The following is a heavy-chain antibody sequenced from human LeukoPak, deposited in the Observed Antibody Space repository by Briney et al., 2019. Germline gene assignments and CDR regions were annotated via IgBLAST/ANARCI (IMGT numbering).Heavy chain of an antibody. V-gene: IGHV3-48*03. CDR2: ISRGSTI. CDR3: ARESIAVAGAPFDY. CDR1: GFTFSSYE. D-gene: IGHD6-19*01. Sequence: GGSLRLSCAASGFTFSSYEMNWVRQAPGKGLEWVSYISRGSTIYDADSVKGRFTISRDNAKNSLYLQMNSPRAEDTAVYYCARESIAVAGAPFDYWGQGTLVTVSS. J-gene: IGHJ4*02.